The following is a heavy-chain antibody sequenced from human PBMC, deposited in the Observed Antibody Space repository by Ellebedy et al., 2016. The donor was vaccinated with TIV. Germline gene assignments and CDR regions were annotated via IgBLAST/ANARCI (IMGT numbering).Heavy chain of an antibody. V-gene: IGHV5-51*01. Sequence: GGSLRLSCKGSGYSFTSYWIGWVRQMPGKGLEWMGIIYPGDSDTRYSPSFQGQVAISADKSISTAYLQWSSLKASDTAMYYCALAGKGLRFLEYYFDYWGQGTLVTVSS. CDR1: GYSFTSYW. D-gene: IGHD3-3*01. CDR3: ALAGKGLRFLEYYFDY. J-gene: IGHJ4*02. CDR2: IYPGDSDT.